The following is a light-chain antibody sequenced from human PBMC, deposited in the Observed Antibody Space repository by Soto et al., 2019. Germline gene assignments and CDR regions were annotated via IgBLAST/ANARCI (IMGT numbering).Light chain of an antibody. CDR2: DAS. CDR3: QQYDNLPIT. V-gene: IGKV1-33*01. Sequence: DIQMTQSPSSLSASVGDRITITCQASQDIGNYLNWYQQKPGKAPKLLICDASTLESGVPSRFSGSGSGTDFTFTISSLQPEDFATYYCQQYDNLPITFGQGTRLEIK. CDR1: QDIGNY. J-gene: IGKJ5*01.